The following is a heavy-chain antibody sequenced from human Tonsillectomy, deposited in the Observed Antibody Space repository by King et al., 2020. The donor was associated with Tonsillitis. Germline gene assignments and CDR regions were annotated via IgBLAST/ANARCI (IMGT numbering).Heavy chain of an antibody. V-gene: IGHV3-21*01. J-gene: IGHJ3*02. CDR2: ISIHTNGI. D-gene: IGHD3-22*01. CDR1: GFSFSNHD. CDR3: AKDKGADYYDSSRCAFDI. Sequence: VQLVESGGDLVKPGGSLRLSCATSGFSFSNHDMNWVRQAPGRGLVWVSSISIHTNGIYYADSVKGRFTISRDNAKNSLFLQMNSLSAEDTAVYYCAKDKGADYYDSSRCAFDIWGQGTMVTDSS.